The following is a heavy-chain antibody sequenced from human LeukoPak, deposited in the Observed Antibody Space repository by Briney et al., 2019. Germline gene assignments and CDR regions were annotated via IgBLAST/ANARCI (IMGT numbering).Heavy chain of an antibody. D-gene: IGHD5-18*01. V-gene: IGHV3-43D*03. CDR2: ISWNGGST. CDR3: AKDQRGYNYGSLDY. Sequence: PGGSLRLSCAASGFTFDDYAMHWVRHAPGKGLEWVSLISWNGGSTYYADSVKGRFTISRDNSKNSLYLQMNSLRGEDTALYYCAKDQRGYNYGSLDYWGHGTLVTVSS. CDR1: GFTFDDYA. J-gene: IGHJ4*01.